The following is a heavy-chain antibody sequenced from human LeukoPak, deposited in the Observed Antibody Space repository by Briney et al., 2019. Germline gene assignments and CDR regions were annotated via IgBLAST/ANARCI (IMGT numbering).Heavy chain of an antibody. D-gene: IGHD3-10*01. CDR1: GFTFGSYS. CDR2: ISSSSSYI. V-gene: IGHV3-21*01. Sequence: GGSLRLSCAASGFTFGSYSMNWVRQAPGKGLEWVSSISSSSSYIYYADSVKGRFTISRDNAKNSLYLQMNSLRAEDTAVYYCARAGGSGSYNAFDIWGQGTMVTVSS. CDR3: ARAGGSGSYNAFDI. J-gene: IGHJ3*02.